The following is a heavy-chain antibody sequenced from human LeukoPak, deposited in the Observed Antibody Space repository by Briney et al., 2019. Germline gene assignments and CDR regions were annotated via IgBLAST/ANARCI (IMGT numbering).Heavy chain of an antibody. Sequence: GGSLRLSCAASGFTFSSYSMNWVRQAPGKGLEWVSSISSSSSYIYYADSAKGRFTISRDNAKNTLYLQMNSLRAEDTAVYYCAKDGTLWYYYDSSGYSGMDVWGKGTTVTVSS. J-gene: IGHJ6*04. CDR1: GFTFSSYS. D-gene: IGHD3-22*01. V-gene: IGHV3-21*01. CDR3: AKDGTLWYYYDSSGYSGMDV. CDR2: ISSSSSYI.